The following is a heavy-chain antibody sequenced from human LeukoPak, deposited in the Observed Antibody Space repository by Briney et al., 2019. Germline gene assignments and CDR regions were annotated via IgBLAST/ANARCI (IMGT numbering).Heavy chain of an antibody. V-gene: IGHV4-38-2*01. CDR3: ARQQQLVLGDFDY. CDR2: IYHSGST. D-gene: IGHD6-13*01. J-gene: IGHJ4*02. Sequence: SETLSLTCAVSGYSISSGYYWGWIRQPPGKGLEWIGSIYHSGSTYYNPSLKSRVTISVDTSKNQFYLKLSSVTAADTAVYYGARQQQLVLGDFDYWGQGTLVTVSS. CDR1: GYSISSGYY.